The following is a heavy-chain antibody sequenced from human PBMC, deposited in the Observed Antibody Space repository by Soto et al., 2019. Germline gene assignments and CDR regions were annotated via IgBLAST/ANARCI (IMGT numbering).Heavy chain of an antibody. D-gene: IGHD4-17*01. Sequence: SSQTLSLTWTVSEGSIRSSSCYWGWIRQPPGKGLEWIGSIYYSGSTYYNPSLKSRVTISVDTSKNQFSLKLSSVTAADTAVYYCARHRAQTVTDAFDIWGQGTMVTVSS. CDR3: ARHRAQTVTDAFDI. V-gene: IGHV4-39*01. CDR2: IYYSGST. J-gene: IGHJ3*02. CDR1: EGSIRSSSCY.